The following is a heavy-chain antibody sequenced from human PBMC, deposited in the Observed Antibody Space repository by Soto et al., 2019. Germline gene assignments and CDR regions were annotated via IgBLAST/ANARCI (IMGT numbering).Heavy chain of an antibody. CDR2: IYYSGST. J-gene: IGHJ5*02. Sequence: PSETLSLTCTVSGGSISSYYWSWIRQPPGKGLEWIGYIYYSGSTTYNSSLKSRVTISLDTSENRFSLKLASVTAADTAVYYCARGRWLESRRYSIQYTAFDPWGQGTLVTVSS. CDR3: ARGRWLESRRYSIQYTAFDP. D-gene: IGHD3-9*01. CDR1: GGSISSYY. V-gene: IGHV4-59*01.